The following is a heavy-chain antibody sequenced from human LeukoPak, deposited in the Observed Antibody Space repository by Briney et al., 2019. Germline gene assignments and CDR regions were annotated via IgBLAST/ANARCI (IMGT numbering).Heavy chain of an antibody. CDR1: GFAFSTYW. CDR3: ARGTAITAGIDF. J-gene: IGHJ4*02. D-gene: IGHD6-19*01. V-gene: IGHV3-74*01. CDR2: INPEGAST. Sequence: GGSLRLSCTASGFAFSTYWMFWARQAPGKGLVWVSQINPEGASTTYGDPAKGRFTASRDNAKNALHLQMNSLRVDDTAVYYCARGTAITAGIDFWGQGTLVTVSS.